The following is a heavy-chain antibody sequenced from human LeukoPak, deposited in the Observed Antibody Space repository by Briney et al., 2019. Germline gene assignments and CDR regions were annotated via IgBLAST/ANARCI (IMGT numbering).Heavy chain of an antibody. V-gene: IGHV3-11*01. CDR1: GFSFGDYY. J-gene: IGHJ4*02. CDR2: ISSSGSTI. CDR3: ANGGSYYYFDY. Sequence: RGSLIISCAASGFSFGDYYMSWIRQAPGKGLEWVSYISSSGSTIYYADSVKGRFTISRDNAKNSLYLQMNSLRAEDTAVYYCANGGSYYYFDYWGQGTLVTVSS. D-gene: IGHD1-26*01.